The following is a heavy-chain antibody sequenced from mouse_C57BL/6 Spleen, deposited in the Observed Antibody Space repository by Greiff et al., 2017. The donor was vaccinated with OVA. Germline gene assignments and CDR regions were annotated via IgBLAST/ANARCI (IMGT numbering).Heavy chain of an antibody. D-gene: IGHD1-1*02. V-gene: IGHV1-15*01. CDR1: GYTFTDYE. Sequence: QVQLQQSGAELVRPGASVTLSCKASGYTFTDYEMHWVKQTPVHGLEWIGAIDPETGGTAYNQKFKGKAILTADKSSSTAYMELRSLTSEDSAVYYCTRGGSLYYFECWGQGTTLTVSS. CDR2: IDPETGGT. CDR3: TRGGSLYYFEC. J-gene: IGHJ2*01.